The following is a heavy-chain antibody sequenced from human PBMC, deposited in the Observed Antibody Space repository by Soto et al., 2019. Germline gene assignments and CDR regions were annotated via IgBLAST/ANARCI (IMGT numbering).Heavy chain of an antibody. D-gene: IGHD2-15*01. V-gene: IGHV3-23*01. CDR1: GFTFSSYA. CDR3: AKFDIGVVVAASCAFDI. Sequence: EVQLLESGGGLVQPGGSLRLSCAASGFTFSSYAMSWVRQAPGKGLEWVSAISGSGGSTYYADSVKGRFTISRDNSKNTLYLQMKRLRAEDTAVYYCAKFDIGVVVAASCAFDIWGQGTMVTVSS. J-gene: IGHJ3*02. CDR2: ISGSGGST.